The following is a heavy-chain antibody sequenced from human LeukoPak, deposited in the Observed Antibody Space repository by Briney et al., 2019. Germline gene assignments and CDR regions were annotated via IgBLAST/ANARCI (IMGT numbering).Heavy chain of an antibody. Sequence: GASVMVTCKASGDTFSMYDGSWVRQPPGQGLEWMGWIIAYNGNTKYAQRLQGRVTMATDTSTSTAYMELRSLRSDDTAVYYCARDRGALPLTTFFDYWGQRTLVTVSA. J-gene: IGHJ4*02. CDR3: ARDRGALPLTTFFDY. D-gene: IGHD3-16*01. CDR2: IIAYNGNT. CDR1: GDTFSMYD. V-gene: IGHV1-18*04.